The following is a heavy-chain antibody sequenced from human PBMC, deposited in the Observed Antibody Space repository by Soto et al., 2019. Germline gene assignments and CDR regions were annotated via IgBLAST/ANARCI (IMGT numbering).Heavy chain of an antibody. V-gene: IGHV3-21*01. CDR2: ISTLSSVI. CDR3: EKGENRCSSLGFYYYGLDV. Sequence: LRLSCEGPGFSFASYSMSWVGQAPGQGLEWVASISTLSSVIDNADSVKGRFTISRDDAKRSLFLQMQSLRVEDTAVYYYEKGENRCSSLGFYYYGLDVWGQGTAVTVSS. D-gene: IGHD3-10*01. CDR1: GFSFASYS. J-gene: IGHJ6*02.